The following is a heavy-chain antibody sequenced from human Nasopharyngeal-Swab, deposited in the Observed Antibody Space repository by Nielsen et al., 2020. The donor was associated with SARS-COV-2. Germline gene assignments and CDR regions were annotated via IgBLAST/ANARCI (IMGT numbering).Heavy chain of an antibody. CDR3: ARGDKVYSSGWVY. J-gene: IGHJ4*02. V-gene: IGHV1-69*04. D-gene: IGHD6-19*01. CDR2: IIPILGIA. Sequence: WVRQAPGQGLEWMGRIIPILGIANYAQKFQGRVTITADKSTSTAYMELSSLRSEDTAVYYCARGDKVYSSGWVYWGQGTLVTVSS.